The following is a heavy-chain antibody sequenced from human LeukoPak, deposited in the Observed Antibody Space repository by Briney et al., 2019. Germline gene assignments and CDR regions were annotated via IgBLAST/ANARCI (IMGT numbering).Heavy chain of an antibody. Sequence: GGSLRLSCTASAFAFSRYSMSWVRLAPGKGLEWVSSIDTTSTYIYYGDAVQGRFTISRDNAKNSLYLQMNSLRAEDTAVYYCARGDSGYAYYYYYYYMDVWGKGTTVTVSS. CDR1: AFAFSRYS. V-gene: IGHV3-21*01. CDR3: ARGDSGYAYYYYYYYMDV. D-gene: IGHD5-12*01. CDR2: IDTTSTYI. J-gene: IGHJ6*03.